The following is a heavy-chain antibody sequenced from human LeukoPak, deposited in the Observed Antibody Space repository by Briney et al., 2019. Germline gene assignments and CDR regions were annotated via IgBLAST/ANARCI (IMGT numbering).Heavy chain of an antibody. CDR2: IYYSGST. J-gene: IGHJ4*02. CDR3: ARVLYKQQLVPRFDY. CDR1: GGSVSSGSYY. D-gene: IGHD6-13*01. Sequence: PSETLSLTCTVSGGSVSSGSYYWSWIRQPPGKGLEWIGYIYYSGSTNYNPSLKSRVTISVDTSKNQFSLKLSSVTAADTAVYYCARVLYKQQLVPRFDYWGQGTLVTVSS. V-gene: IGHV4-61*01.